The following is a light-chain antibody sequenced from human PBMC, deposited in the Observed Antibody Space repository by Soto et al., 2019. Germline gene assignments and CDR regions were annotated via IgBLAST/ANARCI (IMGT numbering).Light chain of an antibody. CDR3: CSYAGSSTP. V-gene: IGLV2-23*02. CDR1: SSDVGSYNL. Sequence: QSALTQPASVSGPPGQSITISCTGTSSDVGSYNLVSWYQQHPGKAPKLMIYEVSKRPSGVSNRFSGSKSGNTASLTISGLQAEDEADYYCCSYAGSSTPFGGGTKLTVL. J-gene: IGLJ2*01. CDR2: EVS.